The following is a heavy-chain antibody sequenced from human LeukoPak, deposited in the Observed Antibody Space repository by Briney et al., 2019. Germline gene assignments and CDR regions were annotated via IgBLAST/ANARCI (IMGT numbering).Heavy chain of an antibody. V-gene: IGHV3-66*01. J-gene: IGHJ4*02. Sequence: GGSLRLSCVSSGSGFTFTRYAMSWVRQAPGKGLEWVSVIYSGGSTYYADSVKGRFTISRDNAKNSLYLQMNSLRAEDTAVYYCARSLPSSGSNDYWGQGTLVTVSS. D-gene: IGHD3-10*01. CDR3: ARSLPSSGSNDY. CDR2: IYSGGST. CDR1: GFTFTRYA.